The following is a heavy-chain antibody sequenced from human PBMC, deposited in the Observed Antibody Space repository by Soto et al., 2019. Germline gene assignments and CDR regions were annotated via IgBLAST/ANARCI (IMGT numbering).Heavy chain of an antibody. CDR2: ISGDGPST. V-gene: IGHV3-23*01. CDR3: ARRPDAFDI. CDR1: GSTFTDFT. Sequence: SGGSLRLSCAGSGSTFTDFTMTWVRQAPGKGLEWVSAISGDGPSTYYAGSVKGRFTISRDNSKTTLYLQMNSLRAEDTAVYYCARRPDAFDIWGRGTMVTVSS. J-gene: IGHJ3*02.